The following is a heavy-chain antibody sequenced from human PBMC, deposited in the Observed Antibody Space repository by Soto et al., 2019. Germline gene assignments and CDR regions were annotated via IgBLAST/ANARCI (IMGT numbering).Heavy chain of an antibody. CDR2: ISSSSSYI. CDR3: ASQQYYYDSSGYPF. CDR1: GFTFSSYS. J-gene: IGHJ4*02. Sequence: GGSLRLSCAASGFTFSSYSMNWVRQAPGKGLEWVSSISSSSSYIYYADSVKGRFTISRDNAKNSLYLQMNSLRAEDTAVYYCASQQYYYDSSGYPFWGQGTLVTVSS. V-gene: IGHV3-21*01. D-gene: IGHD3-22*01.